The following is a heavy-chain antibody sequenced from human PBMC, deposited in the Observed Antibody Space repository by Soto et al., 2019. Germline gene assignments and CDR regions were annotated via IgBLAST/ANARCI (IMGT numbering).Heavy chain of an antibody. CDR1: GFIFDDFA. CDR2: ISWNSGST. Sequence: DVHLVESGGGLVQPGRSLRLSCAASGFIFDDFAMHWVRQAPGKGLEWVSGISWNSGSTDYAASVKGRFIISRDNARNSLYLQMNSLRPEDTASYYCARDTDSDTWNDPFDYWGQGALVIVS. D-gene: IGHD1-1*01. V-gene: IGHV3-9*01. CDR3: ARDTDSDTWNDPFDY. J-gene: IGHJ4*02.